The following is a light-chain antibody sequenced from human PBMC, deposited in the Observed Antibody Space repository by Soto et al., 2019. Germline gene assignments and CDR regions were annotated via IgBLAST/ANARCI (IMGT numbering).Light chain of an antibody. V-gene: IGKV3-20*01. Sequence: EIVMTQSPATLSVSPGERATLSCRASQSVSTNLAWYQLKPGQAPRLLIYDTSSRATGIPDRFSGSGSGTDFTLTITRLEPEDFAVFYCQQYGTSEIIFGQGTRLEIK. CDR3: QQYGTSEII. CDR1: QSVSTN. J-gene: IGKJ5*01. CDR2: DTS.